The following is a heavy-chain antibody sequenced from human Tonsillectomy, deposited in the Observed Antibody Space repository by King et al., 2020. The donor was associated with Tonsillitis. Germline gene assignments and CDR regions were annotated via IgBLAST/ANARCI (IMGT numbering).Heavy chain of an antibody. CDR2: IYYSGST. V-gene: IGHV4-39*01. CDR3: ARHWYRYPFDY. J-gene: IGHJ4*02. CDR1: GGSISSSSYY. Sequence: QLQESGPGLVRPSETLSLTCTVSGGSISSSSYYWGWIRQPPGKGLEWIGSIYYSGSTYNNPSVKSGVTIAVDTPKNQFSLKLSSVTAADTAVYYCARHWYRYPFDYWGQGTLVTVSS. D-gene: IGHD1-1*01.